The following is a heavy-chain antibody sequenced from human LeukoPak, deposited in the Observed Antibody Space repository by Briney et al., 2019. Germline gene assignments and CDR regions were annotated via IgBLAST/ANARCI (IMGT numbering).Heavy chain of an antibody. V-gene: IGHV1-3*01. CDR3: ARGCSGGSCYFFH. CDR2: INAGNGNT. Sequence: GASAKVSCKASGYTFTAYAMHWVRQAPGQRLEWMGWINAGNGNTKYSQKFQGGVTFTRDTSASTSYMELSSLRSEDTAVYYCARGCSGGSCYFFHWGQGTLVTVSS. CDR1: GYTFTAYA. D-gene: IGHD2-15*01. J-gene: IGHJ4*02.